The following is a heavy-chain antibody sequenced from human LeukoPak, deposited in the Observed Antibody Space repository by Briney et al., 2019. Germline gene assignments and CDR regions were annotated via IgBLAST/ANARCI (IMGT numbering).Heavy chain of an antibody. Sequence: VASVKVSCKASGFTFRTSGMQWVRQARGQRLEWIGWIVGGSGNTDYAQKFQERVTITRDMSTSTAYMELSSLRSEDTAVYYCAADLPNYYDRRYFQHWGQGTLVTVSS. D-gene: IGHD3-22*01. CDR3: AADLPNYYDRRYFQH. V-gene: IGHV1-58*02. CDR1: GFTFRTSG. J-gene: IGHJ1*01. CDR2: IVGGSGNT.